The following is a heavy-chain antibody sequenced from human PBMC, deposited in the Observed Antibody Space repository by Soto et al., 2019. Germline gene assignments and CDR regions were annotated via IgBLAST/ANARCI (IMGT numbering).Heavy chain of an antibody. Sequence: EVQVAESGGGSVQPGRSPRLSCEASGFSFDEYAMHWVRQVPGKGLEWVSSINWNSGNIGYADSVRGRFTISRDNGKNSLYLQMNSLRPEDTAFDYCAKGTKYCSSGVCSVFDYWGQGTLVTVSS. CDR1: GFSFDEYA. J-gene: IGHJ4*02. CDR2: INWNSGNI. D-gene: IGHD2-8*01. V-gene: IGHV3-9*01. CDR3: AKGTKYCSSGVCSVFDY.